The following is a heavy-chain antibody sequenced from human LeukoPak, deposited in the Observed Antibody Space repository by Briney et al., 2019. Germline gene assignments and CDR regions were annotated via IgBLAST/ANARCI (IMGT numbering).Heavy chain of an antibody. Sequence: GGSLRLSCAASGFTFSNYWMHWVRQAPGKGLVWVSRINSDGSSRNYTDSGKGRFTISRDNAKNTLYLHMTSLRAADTAVYYCASASSHRIAAGGDYWGQGTLVTVSS. J-gene: IGHJ4*02. CDR1: GFTFSNYW. CDR2: INSDGSSR. CDR3: ASASSHRIAAGGDY. V-gene: IGHV3-74*01. D-gene: IGHD6-13*01.